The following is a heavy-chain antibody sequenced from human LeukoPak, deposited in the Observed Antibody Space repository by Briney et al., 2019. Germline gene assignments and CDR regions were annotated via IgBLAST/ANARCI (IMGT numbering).Heavy chain of an antibody. D-gene: IGHD3-3*01. J-gene: IGHJ4*02. CDR2: IYYTGIT. Sequence: PSETLSLTCSVSGGSISSTAYYWGWIRQPPGKGLEWIGSIYYTGITYYNPSLKSRVTISLDTSRNQFSLKLNSVTAPETAVYYCARAPWGRSDFWSGYPYYFDYWGQGTLVTVSS. V-gene: IGHV4-39*01. CDR1: GGSISSTAYY. CDR3: ARAPWGRSDFWSGYPYYFDY.